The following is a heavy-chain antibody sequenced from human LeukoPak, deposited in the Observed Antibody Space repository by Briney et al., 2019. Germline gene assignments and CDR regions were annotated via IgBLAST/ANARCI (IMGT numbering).Heavy chain of an antibody. CDR1: GFTLSNYW. CDR3: AKEGAYPIITYDS. D-gene: IGHD1-14*01. V-gene: IGHV3-7*01. CDR2: IKQDGSEK. J-gene: IGHJ5*01. Sequence: PGGSLRLSRAASGFTLSNYWMNWLRQAPGKGLEWVANIKQDGSEKYYVDSVKGRFTISRDNAKNSLYLQMNSLRAEDAGVYYCAKEGAYPIITYDSWGQGTLVTVSS.